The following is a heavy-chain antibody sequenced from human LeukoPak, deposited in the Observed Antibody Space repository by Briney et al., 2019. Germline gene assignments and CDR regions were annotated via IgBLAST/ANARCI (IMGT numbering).Heavy chain of an antibody. D-gene: IGHD1-1*01. CDR3: AKATGTLTN. Sequence: GGSLRLSCEASGFTFNIYSMNWVRQAPGKGLEWVSFISCSRGTKYYGDSVKGRFTISRDSSKNTLYLQMNSLTAEDTAIFYCAKATGTLTNWGQGILVTVSS. CDR1: GFTFNIYS. J-gene: IGHJ4*02. CDR2: ISCSRGTK. V-gene: IGHV3-23*01.